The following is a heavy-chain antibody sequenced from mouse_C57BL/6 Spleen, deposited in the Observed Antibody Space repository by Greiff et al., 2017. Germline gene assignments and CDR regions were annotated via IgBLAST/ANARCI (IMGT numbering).Heavy chain of an antibody. V-gene: IGHV1-69*01. CDR3: ARALGRGSPYFDY. CDR1: GYTFTSYW. J-gene: IGHJ2*01. Sequence: QVQLQQPGAELVMPGASVKLSCKASGYTFTSYWMPWVQQRPGQGLEWIGEIDPSDSYTNYNQKFKGKFTLTVDKSSSTADMQRSSLTSEDSAVYYCARALGRGSPYFDYWGQGTTLTVSS. D-gene: IGHD4-1*01. CDR2: IDPSDSYT.